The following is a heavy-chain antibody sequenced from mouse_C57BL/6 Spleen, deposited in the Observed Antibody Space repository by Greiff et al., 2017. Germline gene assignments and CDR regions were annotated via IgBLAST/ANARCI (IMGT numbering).Heavy chain of an antibody. CDR1: GYTFTSYW. D-gene: IGHD3-2*02. V-gene: IGHV1-50*01. CDR3: ARKAAQATPDY. J-gene: IGHJ2*01. CDR2: IDPSDSYT. Sequence: QVQLQQPGAELVKPGASVKLSCKASGYTFTSYWMQWVKQRPGQGLEWIGEIDPSDSYTNYNQKFKGKATLTVDTSSSTAYMQLSSLTSEDSAVYYCARKAAQATPDYWGQGATLTVSS.